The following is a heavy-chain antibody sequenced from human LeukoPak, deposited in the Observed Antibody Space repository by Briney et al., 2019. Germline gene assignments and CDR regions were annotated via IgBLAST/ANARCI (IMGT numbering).Heavy chain of an antibody. CDR3: AAVEMATNPEGY. D-gene: IGHD5-24*01. V-gene: IGHV1-58*02. CDR2: IVVGSGNK. J-gene: IGHJ4*02. CDR1: GFTFTSSA. Sequence: PVKVSCKASGFTFTSSAMQWVRQARGQRLEWIGWIVVGSGNKNYAQKFQERVTITRDMYTSTAYIELSSLSAEDTAVYYCAAVEMATNPEGYWGQGTLVTVSS.